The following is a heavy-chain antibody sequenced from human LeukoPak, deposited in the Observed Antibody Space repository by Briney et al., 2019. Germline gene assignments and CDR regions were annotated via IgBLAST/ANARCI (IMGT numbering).Heavy chain of an antibody. CDR2: ITIDGSST. Sequence: GGSLRLSCAASGFTVNSDYMSWVRQAPGKGLEWVSRITIDGSSTTYADSVKGRFTISRDSAKNTLYLQMNSLRAEDTAVYYCTRDRFYAMDAWGQGTTVTVSS. J-gene: IGHJ6*02. CDR3: TRDRFYAMDA. CDR1: GFTVNSDY. V-gene: IGHV3-74*03.